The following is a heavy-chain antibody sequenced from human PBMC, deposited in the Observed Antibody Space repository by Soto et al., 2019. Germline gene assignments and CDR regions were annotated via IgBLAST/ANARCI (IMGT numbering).Heavy chain of an antibody. Sequence: LXLTCTVSCGSISAGDYYWSWIRQPPGKGLEWIGHIYYRGSSYYTPSLKGRVIISTDTSKNQISLKLSSVTAADTAVYFCARDLRVPVDMGGYYYYAMDVWGHGTTVTVSS. CDR2: IYYRGSS. CDR3: ARDLRVPVDMGGYYYYAMDV. V-gene: IGHV4-30-4*01. CDR1: CGSISAGDYY. D-gene: IGHD1-26*01. J-gene: IGHJ6*02.